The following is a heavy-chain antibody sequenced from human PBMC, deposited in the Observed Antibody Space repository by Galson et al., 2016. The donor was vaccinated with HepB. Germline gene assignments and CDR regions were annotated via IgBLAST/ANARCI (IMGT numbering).Heavy chain of an antibody. CDR3: ARGAVEMSTIESEGWYFEL. CDR1: GGTFSSYA. J-gene: IGHJ2*01. D-gene: IGHD5-24*01. CDR2: IIPIFGTA. V-gene: IGHV1-69*13. Sequence: SVKVSCKASGGTFSSYAISWVRQAPGQGLEFMGGIIPIFGTANYAQKFQGRVTITADESTSTAYMELSSLRSEDTAVYYCARGAVEMSTIESEGWYFELWGRGTLVTVSS.